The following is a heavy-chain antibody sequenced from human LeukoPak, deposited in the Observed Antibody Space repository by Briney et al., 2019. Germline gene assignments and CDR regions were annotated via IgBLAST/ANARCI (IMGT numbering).Heavy chain of an antibody. CDR3: ARLMTGTTTAFDI. J-gene: IGHJ3*02. Sequence: PSETLSLTCTVSGVYISGYYRSWIRQPAGKGLEWVGRIYTSGSTHYNPSLKSRFTMSVDTSKNQFFLNLSAVTAADTAVYYCARLMTGTTTAFDIWGQGTMVTVSS. D-gene: IGHD1-7*01. CDR1: GVYISGYY. CDR2: IYTSGST. V-gene: IGHV4-4*07.